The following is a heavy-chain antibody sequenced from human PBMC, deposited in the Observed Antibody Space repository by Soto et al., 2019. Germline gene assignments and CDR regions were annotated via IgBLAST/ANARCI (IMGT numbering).Heavy chain of an antibody. CDR3: ASWLLREHAYGV. Sequence: GGSLRLSCAASGLTVSGKKYIAWVRQAPGKGLEWVSGVYDVDGTYYADSVKGRFTISRDTSKTIVFLEMNDLRPDDTAVYYCASWLLREHAYGVWGLGTTVTVSS. J-gene: IGHJ3*01. CDR1: GLTVSGKKY. CDR2: VYDVDGT. D-gene: IGHD1-26*01. V-gene: IGHV3-53*01.